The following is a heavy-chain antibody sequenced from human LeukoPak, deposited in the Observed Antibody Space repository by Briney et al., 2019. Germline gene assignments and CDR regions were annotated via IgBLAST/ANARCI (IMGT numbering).Heavy chain of an antibody. CDR2: INHSGST. V-gene: IGHV4-34*01. Sequence: SGTLSLTCAVYGGSFSGYYWSWIRQPPGKGLEWIGEINHSGSTNYNPSLKSRVTISVDTSKNQFSLKLSSVTAADTAVYYCARLDNGYYDSTGHAFDIWGQGTMVTVSS. J-gene: IGHJ3*02. CDR1: GGSFSGYY. CDR3: ARLDNGYYDSTGHAFDI. D-gene: IGHD3-22*01.